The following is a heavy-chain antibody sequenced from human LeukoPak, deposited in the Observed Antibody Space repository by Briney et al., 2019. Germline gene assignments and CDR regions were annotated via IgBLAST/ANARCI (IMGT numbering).Heavy chain of an antibody. CDR1: GFTVSSNY. D-gene: IGHD2-2*01. J-gene: IGHJ4*02. CDR3: AKDIFLGYCSSTSCDRMPFDY. V-gene: IGHV3-23*01. CDR2: ISGSGGST. Sequence: GGSLRLSCAASGFTVSSNYMSWVRQAPGKGLEWVSAISGSGGSTYYADSVKGRFTISRDNSKNTLYLQMNSLRAEDTAVYYCAKDIFLGYCSSTSCDRMPFDYWGQGTLVTVSS.